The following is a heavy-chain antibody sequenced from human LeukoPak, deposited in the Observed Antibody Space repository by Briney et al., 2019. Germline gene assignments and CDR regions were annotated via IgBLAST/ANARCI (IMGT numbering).Heavy chain of an antibody. V-gene: IGHV3-21*01. D-gene: IGHD6-13*01. CDR3: ARSSYIAAAGVDAFDI. CDR1: GFTFSSYS. J-gene: IGHJ3*02. CDR2: ISSSSSYI. Sequence: PGGSLRLSCAASGFTFSSYSMNWVRQAPGKGLEWVSSISSSSSYIYYADSVKGRFTISRDNAKNSLYLQMNSLRAEDTAVYYCARSSYIAAAGVDAFDIWGQGTMVTVSS.